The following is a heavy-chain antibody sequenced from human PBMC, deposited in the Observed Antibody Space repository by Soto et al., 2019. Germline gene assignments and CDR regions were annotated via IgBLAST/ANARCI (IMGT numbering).Heavy chain of an antibody. D-gene: IGHD1-26*01. CDR3: ATYLVGALDV. CDR2: IDPSDSYT. J-gene: IGHJ6*02. Sequence: GESLKISCKGSGYSFTSYWISWVRQMPGKGLEWTGRIDPSDSYTNYSPSFQGHVTISADKSISTAYLQWSSLKASDTATYYCATYLVGALDVWGQGTTVTVSS. V-gene: IGHV5-10-1*01. CDR1: GYSFTSYW.